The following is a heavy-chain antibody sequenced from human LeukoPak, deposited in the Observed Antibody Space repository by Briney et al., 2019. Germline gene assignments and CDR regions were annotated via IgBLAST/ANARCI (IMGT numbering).Heavy chain of an antibody. CDR1: GFTFSSYA. J-gene: IGHJ4*02. CDR2: ISGSGGST. V-gene: IGHV3-23*01. Sequence: GGSLRLSCAASGFTFSSYAMSWVRQAPGKGLEWVSAISGSGGSTYHADSVKGRFTISRDNSKNTLYLQMNSLRAEDTAVYYCAKHDYGDYYFDYWGQGTLVTVS. CDR3: AKHDYGDYYFDY. D-gene: IGHD4-17*01.